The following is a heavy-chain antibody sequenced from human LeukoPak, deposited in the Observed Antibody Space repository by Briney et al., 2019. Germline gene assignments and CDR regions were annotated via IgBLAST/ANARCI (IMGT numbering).Heavy chain of an antibody. CDR2: IYGADAA. D-gene: IGHD6-13*01. J-gene: IGHJ4*02. Sequence: PGGSLRLSCAASGFNVSSNYMTWIRQAPGKGLEWVSLIYGADAAYYAEFVRGRFMISRDNLKNTLFLQMNSLRVEDTALYYCVTSTGQQFIPYDYWGQGTHVTVSS. CDR1: GFNVSSNY. CDR3: VTSTGQQFIPYDY. V-gene: IGHV3-66*02.